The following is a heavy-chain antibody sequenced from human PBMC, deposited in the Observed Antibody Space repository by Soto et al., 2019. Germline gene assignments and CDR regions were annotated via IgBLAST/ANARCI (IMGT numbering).Heavy chain of an antibody. V-gene: IGHV4-31*03. Sequence: SETLSLTCTVSGGSISSGGYYWSWIRQHPGKGLEWIGYIYYSGSTYYNPSLKSRVTISVDTSKNQFSLKLSSVTAADTAVYYCARSNAGYSYGYLDYWGRGTLVTVSS. J-gene: IGHJ4*02. CDR3: ARSNAGYSYGYLDY. D-gene: IGHD5-18*01. CDR2: IYYSGST. CDR1: GGSISSGGYY.